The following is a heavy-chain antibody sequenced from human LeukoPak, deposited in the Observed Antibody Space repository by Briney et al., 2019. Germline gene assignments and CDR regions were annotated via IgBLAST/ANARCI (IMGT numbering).Heavy chain of an antibody. J-gene: IGHJ4*02. V-gene: IGHV3-23*01. CDR3: ARDSWGVSGYCDY. Sequence: GGSLRLSCAASGFTFSSYAMSWVRQAPGKELEWVSAISGSGGSTYYADSVKGRFTISRDNSKNTLYLQMNSLRAEDLAVYYCARDSWGVSGYCDYWGQGTLVTVSS. D-gene: IGHD3-3*01. CDR1: GFTFSSYA. CDR2: ISGSGGST.